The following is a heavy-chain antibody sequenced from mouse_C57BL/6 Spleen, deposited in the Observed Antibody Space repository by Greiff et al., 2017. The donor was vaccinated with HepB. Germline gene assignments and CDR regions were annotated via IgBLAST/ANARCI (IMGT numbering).Heavy chain of an antibody. CDR1: GFSLSTFGMG. V-gene: IGHV8-8*01. CDR2: IWWDDDK. J-gene: IGHJ2*01. CDR3: ARMTFYYYGSSHYFDY. D-gene: IGHD1-1*01. Sequence: QVTLKESGPGILQPSQTLSLTCSFSGFSLSTFGMGVGWIRQPSGKGLEWLAHIWWDDDKYYNPALKSRLTISKDTSKNQVFLKIANVDTADTATYYCARMTFYYYGSSHYFDYWGQGTTLTVSS.